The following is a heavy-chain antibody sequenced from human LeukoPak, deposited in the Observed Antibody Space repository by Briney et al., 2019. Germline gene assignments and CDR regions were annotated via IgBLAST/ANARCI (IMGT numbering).Heavy chain of an antibody. J-gene: IGHJ3*01. Sequence: PGGSLRLSCVASGFTFSSYEMNWVRQAPGKGLEWVSYISSSGFIMYYADSVRGRFIVSRDNSKNTLFLQMNRLRAEDAAVYYCAKDSVSQNGIFDPFDVWGLGTLVTVSS. CDR1: GFTFSSYE. CDR2: ISSSGFIM. V-gene: IGHV3-48*03. D-gene: IGHD2-15*01. CDR3: AKDSVSQNGIFDPFDV.